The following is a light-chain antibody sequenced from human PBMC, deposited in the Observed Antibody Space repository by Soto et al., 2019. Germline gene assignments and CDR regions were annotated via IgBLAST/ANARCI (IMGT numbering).Light chain of an antibody. Sequence: EIVTTQSPATLSVSPGEGATLSCRASQSVSSNLAWYQQKPGQAPRLLIYAASTRATGIPARFSGSGSGTEFTLTIGSLQSEDFAVYYCQQYNNWPPLTFGGGTKV. J-gene: IGKJ4*01. CDR1: QSVSSN. CDR2: AAS. CDR3: QQYNNWPPLT. V-gene: IGKV3-15*01.